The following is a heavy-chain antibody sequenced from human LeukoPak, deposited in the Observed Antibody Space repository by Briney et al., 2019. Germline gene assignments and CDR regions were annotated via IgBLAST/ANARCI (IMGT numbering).Heavy chain of an antibody. CDR3: ARAPGEGWFDP. Sequence: GSLRLSCAASGFTLSSYWMSWVRPAPGKGLEWVASIKQDGSEKYYVDSVKGRFTISRDNAKNSLYLQMNSLRAEDTALYYCARAPGEGWFDPWGQGTLVTVSS. CDR1: GFTLSSYW. D-gene: IGHD4-17*01. J-gene: IGHJ5*02. V-gene: IGHV3-7*01. CDR2: IKQDGSEK.